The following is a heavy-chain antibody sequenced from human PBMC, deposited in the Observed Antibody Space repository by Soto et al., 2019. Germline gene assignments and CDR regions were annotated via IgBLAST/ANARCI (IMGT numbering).Heavy chain of an antibody. CDR1: GYTFSSNS. J-gene: IGHJ4*02. Sequence: ASVKVSCKASGYTFSSNSIHWVRQAPGQGLEWMGWITPFNGDTSYAQKFQGRVTMTTDTSTSTVFMELRSLRAEDTAVYYCARDGYYDSSGQIDYWGQGTLVTVSS. D-gene: IGHD3-22*01. CDR3: ARDGYYDSSGQIDY. CDR2: ITPFNGDT. V-gene: IGHV1-18*04.